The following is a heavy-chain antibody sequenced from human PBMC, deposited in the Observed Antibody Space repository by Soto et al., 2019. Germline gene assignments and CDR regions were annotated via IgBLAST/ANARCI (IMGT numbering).Heavy chain of an antibody. CDR2: IYYSGST. CDR3: ARLQVLQGNYASRPLDY. J-gene: IGHJ4*02. Sequence: QLQLQESGPGLVKPSETLSLTCTVSGGSISSGSYYWGWIRQPPGKGLEWIGSIYYSGSTYYTPSLKSRVPISVDTSKNQFSLKLCSVTAADTSVYFCARLQVLQGNYASRPLDYWGQGTLVTVSS. V-gene: IGHV4-39*01. D-gene: IGHD1-7*01. CDR1: GGSISSGSYY.